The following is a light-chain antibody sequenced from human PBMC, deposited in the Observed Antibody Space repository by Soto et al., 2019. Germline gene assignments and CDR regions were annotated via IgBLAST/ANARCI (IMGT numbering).Light chain of an antibody. J-gene: IGKJ4*01. Sequence: IQMTQSPSSLSASVGDRVTITCQASQDITNFLNWYQQKPGKAPKLLIYAASSLQSGVPSRFSGSGSGTDFTLTISSLQPEDFATYYCLQDYNYPGTFGGGTKVEIK. V-gene: IGKV1-6*01. CDR1: QDITNF. CDR3: LQDYNYPGT. CDR2: AAS.